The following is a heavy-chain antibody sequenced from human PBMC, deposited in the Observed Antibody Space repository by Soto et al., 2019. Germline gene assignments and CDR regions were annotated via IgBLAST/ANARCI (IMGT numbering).Heavy chain of an antibody. V-gene: IGHV4-31*03. Sequence: QVQLQESGPGLVKPSQTLSLTCTVSGGSISSGGYYWSWIRQHPRKGLEWIGCIYYSGSTYYNPSLKSRVTISVDTSKNQFSRKLSSVTAADTAVYYCARAQPWTTNWFDPWGQGTLVTVSS. CDR2: IYYSGST. D-gene: IGHD1-1*01. CDR3: ARAQPWTTNWFDP. CDR1: GGSISSGGYY. J-gene: IGHJ5*02.